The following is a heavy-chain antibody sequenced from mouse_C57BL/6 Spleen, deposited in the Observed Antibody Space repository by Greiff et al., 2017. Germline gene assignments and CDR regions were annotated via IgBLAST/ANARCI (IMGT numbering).Heavy chain of an antibody. J-gene: IGHJ4*01. Sequence: QVQLQQPGAELVRPGTSVKLSCKASGYTFTSYWMHWVKQRPGQGLEWIGVIDPSDSYTNYNQQFKGKATLTVDTSSSTAYMQLSSLTSEDSAVYYCARSSYYDYDGGYYYAMDYWGQGTSVTVSS. V-gene: IGHV1-59*01. CDR3: ARSSYYDYDGGYYYAMDY. D-gene: IGHD2-4*01. CDR1: GYTFTSYW. CDR2: IDPSDSYT.